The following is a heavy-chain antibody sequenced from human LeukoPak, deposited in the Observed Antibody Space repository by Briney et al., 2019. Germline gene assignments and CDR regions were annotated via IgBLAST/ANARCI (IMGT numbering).Heavy chain of an antibody. D-gene: IGHD3-10*01. V-gene: IGHV3-33*06. J-gene: IGHJ4*02. CDR2: IWYDGSNK. CDR1: GFTFSSYG. Sequence: PGGSLRLSCAASGFTFSSYGLHWVRQAPGKGLEWVAVIWYDGSNKYYADSVKGRFTISRDNSKNTLYLQMNSLRAEDTAVYYCAKADRGWGVITKDWGQGALVTVSS. CDR3: AKADRGWGVITKD.